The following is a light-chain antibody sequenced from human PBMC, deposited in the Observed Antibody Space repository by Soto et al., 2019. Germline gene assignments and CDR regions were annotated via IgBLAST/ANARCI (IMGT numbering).Light chain of an antibody. J-gene: IGKJ2*01. CDR2: GAS. V-gene: IGKV3-20*01. Sequence: EVVLTQSPGTLSLSPGERATLSCRASQSVNSKYLGWYQQIPGQAPRLLIYGASNRATGIPDRFSGGGSGTDFTLTISRLEPEDFAVYYCQLYGSSPSYTFGQGTKVEIK. CDR3: QLYGSSPSYT. CDR1: QSVNSKY.